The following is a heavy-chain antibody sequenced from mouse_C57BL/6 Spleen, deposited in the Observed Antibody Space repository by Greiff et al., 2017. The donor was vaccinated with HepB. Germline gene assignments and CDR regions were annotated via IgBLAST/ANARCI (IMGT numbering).Heavy chain of an antibody. V-gene: IGHV1-55*01. CDR1: GYTFTSYW. D-gene: IGHD2-4*01. J-gene: IGHJ2*01. CDR3: ARYASYDYDGYY. CDR2: IYPGSGST. Sequence: VQLQQSGAELVKPGASVKMSCKASGYTFTSYWITWVKQRPGQGLEWIGDIYPGSGSTNYNEKFKSKATLTVDTSSSTAYMQLSSLTSEDSAVEYCARYASYDYDGYYWGQGTTLTVSS.